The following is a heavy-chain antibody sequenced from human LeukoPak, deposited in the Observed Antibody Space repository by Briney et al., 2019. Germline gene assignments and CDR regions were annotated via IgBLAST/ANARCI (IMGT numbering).Heavy chain of an antibody. CDR2: ISGSGGST. J-gene: IGHJ4*02. Sequence: PGGPLRLSCAASGFTFSSYAMSWVRQAPGKGLEWVSTISGSGGSTYYADSVKGRFTISRDTSKNTLYLQMNSLRAEDTAVYYCAKTPPVNTDYWGQGTLVTVSS. V-gene: IGHV3-23*01. D-gene: IGHD2/OR15-2a*01. CDR3: AKTPPVNTDY. CDR1: GFTFSSYA.